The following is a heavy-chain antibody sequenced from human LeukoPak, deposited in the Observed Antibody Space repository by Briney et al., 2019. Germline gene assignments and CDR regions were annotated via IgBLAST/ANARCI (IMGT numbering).Heavy chain of an antibody. Sequence: PSETLSLTCAVYGGSFSGYYWSWIRQPPGKGLEWIGEINHSGSTNYNPSLKSRVTISVDTSKNQFSLKLSSVTAADTAVYYCARVEPGYQLWRIGGPFDYWGQGTLVTVSS. CDR2: INHSGST. J-gene: IGHJ4*02. D-gene: IGHD2-2*01. CDR3: ARVEPGYQLWRIGGPFDY. CDR1: GGSFSGYY. V-gene: IGHV4-34*01.